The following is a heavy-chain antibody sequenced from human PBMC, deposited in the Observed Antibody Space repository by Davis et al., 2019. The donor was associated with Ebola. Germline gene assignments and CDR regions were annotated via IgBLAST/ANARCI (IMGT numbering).Heavy chain of an antibody. CDR2: IKQDGSEK. J-gene: IGHJ4*02. CDR3: ASADRGIAVAGPGADYFDY. V-gene: IGHV3-7*01. Sequence: GGSLRLSCAASGFTFSSYWMSWVRQAPGKGLEWVANIKQDGSEKYYVDSVKGRFTISRDNAKNSLYLQMSSLRDEDTAVYYCASADRGIAVAGPGADYFDYWGQRTLVTVSS. CDR1: GFTFSSYW. D-gene: IGHD6-19*01.